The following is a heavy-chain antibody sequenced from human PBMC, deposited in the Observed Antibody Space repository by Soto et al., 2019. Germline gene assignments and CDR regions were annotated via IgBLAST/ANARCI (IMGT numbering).Heavy chain of an antibody. CDR1: GGSFSGYY. V-gene: IGHV4-34*01. Sequence: SETLSLTCAVYGGSFSGYYWSWIRQPPGKGLEWIGEINHSGSTNYNPSLKSRVTISVDTSKNQFSLKLSSVTAADTAVYYCARAYYYFCMDVWGQGTTVTVSS. J-gene: IGHJ6*02. CDR3: ARAYYYFCMDV. CDR2: INHSGST.